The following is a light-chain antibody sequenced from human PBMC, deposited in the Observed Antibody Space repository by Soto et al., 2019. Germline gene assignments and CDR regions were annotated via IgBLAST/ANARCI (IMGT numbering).Light chain of an antibody. V-gene: IGLV1-47*02. CDR2: SNS. J-gene: IGLJ2*01. CDR3: ASWDGSLSGLV. CDR1: SSNIGADY. Sequence: QSVLTQPPSASGTPGQRVTISCSGSSSNIGADYVYWYQQLPGTVAQLLIYSNSERPSGVPDRFSGSKSGTSASLAISGLRSEDEADYYCASWDGSLSGLVFGGGTQLTVL.